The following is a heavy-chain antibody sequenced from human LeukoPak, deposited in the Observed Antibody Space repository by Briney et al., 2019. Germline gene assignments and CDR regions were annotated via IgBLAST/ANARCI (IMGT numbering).Heavy chain of an antibody. V-gene: IGHV6-1*01. J-gene: IGHJ4*02. D-gene: IGHD6-19*01. CDR1: GDSVSSNSAA. Sequence: SQTLSLTCAISGDSVSSNSAAWNWIRQSPSRGLEWLGRTYYRTKWYKDYAVSVKSRITINPDTSKNQFSLQLSSVTPEDTAVDCCARAGWLVRGGDFDYWGQGTLVTVSS. CDR2: TYYRTKWYK. CDR3: ARAGWLVRGGDFDY.